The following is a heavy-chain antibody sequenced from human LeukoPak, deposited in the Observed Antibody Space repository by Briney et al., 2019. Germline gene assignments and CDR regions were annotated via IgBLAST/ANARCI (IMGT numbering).Heavy chain of an antibody. CDR1: GFTFSSYW. J-gene: IGHJ4*02. Sequence: GGSLRLSCAASGFTFSSYWMHWVRQAPGKGLVWVSHINTDGSSTSYADSVKGRFTISRDNAKNTLYLQMSSLRVEDTAVYYCAFSSSLGVWWGQGTLVTVSS. CDR3: AFSSSLGVW. CDR2: INTDGSST. D-gene: IGHD2-2*01. V-gene: IGHV3-74*01.